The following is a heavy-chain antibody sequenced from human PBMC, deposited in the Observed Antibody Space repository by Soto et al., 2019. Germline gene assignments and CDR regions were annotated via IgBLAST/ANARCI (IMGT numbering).Heavy chain of an antibody. CDR3: AREGCSSSSCHLNWFDP. J-gene: IGHJ5*02. CDR1: GFTFSNFA. V-gene: IGHV3-21*01. Sequence: PGGSLRLSCAASGFTFSNFALNWVRQAPGKGLEWVSSISSSSMYIYYADSVKGRFTISRDNAKRSLFLQMNSLRADDTAVYYCAREGCSSSSCHLNWFDPWGQGTLVTVSS. CDR2: ISSSSMYI. D-gene: IGHD2-2*01.